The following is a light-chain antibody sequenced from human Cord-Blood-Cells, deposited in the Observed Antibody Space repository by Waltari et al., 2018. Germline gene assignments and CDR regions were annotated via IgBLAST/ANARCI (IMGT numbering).Light chain of an antibody. J-gene: IGKJ3*01. CDR2: GAS. V-gene: IGKV3-15*01. CDR1: QGVSSN. CDR3: QQYNNWPLT. Sequence: IVMTQSPATLSVSPGERATLSCRASQGVSSNLAWYQQKPGQAPRLLIYGASTRATGIPARFSGSGSGTEFTLTISSLQSEDFAVYYCQQYNNWPLTFGPGTKVDIK.